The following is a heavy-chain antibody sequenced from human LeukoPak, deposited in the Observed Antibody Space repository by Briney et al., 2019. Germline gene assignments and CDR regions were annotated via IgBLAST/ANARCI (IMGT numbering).Heavy chain of an antibody. CDR2: INPTGGST. D-gene: IGHD5-18*01. CDR1: GYTFSSYY. Sequence: ASVKVSCKASGYTFSSYYIHWVRQAPRQGLEWMGIINPTGGSTTYAQNLQGRITMTSDTFTGTVYMELSSLRSEDTAVYYCARGGMGIQLWSFDFWGQGTLVTVSS. J-gene: IGHJ4*02. V-gene: IGHV1-46*01. CDR3: ARGGMGIQLWSFDF.